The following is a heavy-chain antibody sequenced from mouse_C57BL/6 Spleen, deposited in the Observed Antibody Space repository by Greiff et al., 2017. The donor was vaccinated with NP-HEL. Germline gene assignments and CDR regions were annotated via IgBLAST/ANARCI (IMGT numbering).Heavy chain of an antibody. CDR1: GYTFTSYW. J-gene: IGHJ1*03. V-gene: IGHV1-55*01. CDR2: IYPGSGST. CDR3: ARAPITTVVPYFDV. Sequence: VQLQQPGAELVKPGASVKMSCKASGYTFTSYWITWVKQRPGQGLEWIGDIYPGSGSTNYNEKFKSKATLTVDTSSSTAYMQLSSLTSEDSAVYYCARAPITTVVPYFDVWGTGTTVTVSS. D-gene: IGHD1-1*01.